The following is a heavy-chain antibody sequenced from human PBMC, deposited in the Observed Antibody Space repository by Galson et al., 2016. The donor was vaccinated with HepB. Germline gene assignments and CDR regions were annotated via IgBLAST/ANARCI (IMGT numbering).Heavy chain of an antibody. J-gene: IGHJ3*01. Sequence: SLRLSCAASGFTFNNYAMNWVRQTPGKGLEWVSVIGYSGETTYYADSVKGRFIIPRDNSKSTLYLQMNSLRGDDTAVYYCARDLNDRSGYYFGAFGFWGQGTLVTVSS. CDR2: IGYSGETT. D-gene: IGHD3-22*01. CDR3: ARDLNDRSGYYFGAFGF. CDR1: GFTFNNYA. V-gene: IGHV3-23*01.